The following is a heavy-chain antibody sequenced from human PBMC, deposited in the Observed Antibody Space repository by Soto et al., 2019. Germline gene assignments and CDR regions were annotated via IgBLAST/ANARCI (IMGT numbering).Heavy chain of an antibody. V-gene: IGHV3-21*01. CDR2: ISSSSSYI. Sequence: PGGSLRLSCAASGFTFSSYSMNWVRQAPGKGLEWVSSISSSSSYIYYADSVKGRFTISRDNAKNSLYLQMNSLRAEDTAVYYCASRARIAYCGGDCYSDYWGQGTLVTVSS. J-gene: IGHJ4*02. CDR1: GFTFSSYS. D-gene: IGHD2-21*02. CDR3: ASRARIAYCGGDCYSDY.